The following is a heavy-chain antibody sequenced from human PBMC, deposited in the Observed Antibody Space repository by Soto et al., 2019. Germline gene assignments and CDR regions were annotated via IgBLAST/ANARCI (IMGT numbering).Heavy chain of an antibody. CDR2: INEDGTRT. D-gene: IGHD4-4*01. J-gene: IGHJ3*01. Sequence: EVQLVESGGELVQPGGSLRLSCVGAEFTLSTYWMHWVRKAPGRGLVWVSRINEDGTRTVYADSVKGRFTISRDAAANTLYLQLNSLRAEYTAVYYCAREDSNLDAFDVWGQGTMVTVSS. V-gene: IGHV3-74*01. CDR1: EFTLSTYW. CDR3: AREDSNLDAFDV.